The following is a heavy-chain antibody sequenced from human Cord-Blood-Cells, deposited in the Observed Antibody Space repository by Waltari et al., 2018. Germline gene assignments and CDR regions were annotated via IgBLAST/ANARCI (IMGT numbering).Heavy chain of an antibody. D-gene: IGHD7-27*01. J-gene: IGHJ3*02. CDR1: GGSLSSYY. CDR2: IYYSGST. CDR3: ASSVTGDAFDI. V-gene: IGHV4-59*01. Sequence: QVQLQESGPGLVKPSETLSLTCTVSGGSLSSYYWSWIRQPPGKGLEWIGYIYYSGSTNYTPSLKSRVTISVDTSKNQFSLKLSSVTAADTAVYYCASSVTGDAFDIWGQGTMVTVSS.